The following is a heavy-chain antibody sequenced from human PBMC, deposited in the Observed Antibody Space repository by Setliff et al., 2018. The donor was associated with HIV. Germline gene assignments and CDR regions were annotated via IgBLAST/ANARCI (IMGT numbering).Heavy chain of an antibody. D-gene: IGHD2-2*01. CDR3: ARGRGYCSSHGCFYYYMDV. V-gene: IGHV1-2*06. Sequence: ASVQVSCKASGYTFIGYHIHWVRQAPRQGLEWMGRINPNSVATNYAQKFQGRVTMTRYTSSRTAYMELSRLRSYDTAVYFCARGRGYCSSHGCFYYYMDVWAEGTTGTVSS. J-gene: IGHJ6*03. CDR1: GYTFIGYH. CDR2: INPNSVAT.